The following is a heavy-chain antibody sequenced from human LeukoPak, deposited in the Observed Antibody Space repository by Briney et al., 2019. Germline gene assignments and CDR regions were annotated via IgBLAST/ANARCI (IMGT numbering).Heavy chain of an antibody. CDR1: GYSISSGYY. V-gene: IGHV4-38-2*01. CDR2: IYHSGST. CDR3: ARHSTTSLRWYAYYFDY. J-gene: IGHJ4*02. Sequence: PSETLSLTCAVSGYSISSGYYWGWLRQPPGKGLEWIGSIYHSGSTYYNPSLKSRVTISVDTSKNQFSLKLSSVTAADTAVYYCARHSTTSLRWYAYYFDYWGQGTLVTVSS. D-gene: IGHD4-23*01.